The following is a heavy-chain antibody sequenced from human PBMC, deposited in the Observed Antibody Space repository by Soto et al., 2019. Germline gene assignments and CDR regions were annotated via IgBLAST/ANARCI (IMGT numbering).Heavy chain of an antibody. D-gene: IGHD3-16*01. CDR2: IFSSGTT. CDR1: GDSISSGNKY. CDR3: ARVPSPFDYYYAMDV. J-gene: IGHJ6*02. V-gene: IGHV4-30-4*01. Sequence: QVQLRESGPGLVMPSQTLSLTCTVSGDSISSGNKYWSWIRQPPGKGLEWIGYIFSSGTTYYNPSLKCRHTMSLDESQNQFVQKLNSLTYADTAVYFCARVPSPFDYYYAMDVCGQGTTVTVSS.